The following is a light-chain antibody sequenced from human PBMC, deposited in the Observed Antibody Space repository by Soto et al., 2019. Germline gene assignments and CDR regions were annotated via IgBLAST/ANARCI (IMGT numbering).Light chain of an antibody. CDR1: QSVLYSSNNKNY. CDR2: WAS. V-gene: IGKV4-1*01. J-gene: IGKJ1*01. CDR3: QQYYRPWT. Sequence: IVMTQSPDSLAVSLGERATINCKSSQSVLYSSNNKNYLAWYQQKPGQPPKLLIYWASTRESGVPDRFSGSGSGTDFTLTISSLRAEDVAVYYCQQYYRPWTFGQGTKVEIK.